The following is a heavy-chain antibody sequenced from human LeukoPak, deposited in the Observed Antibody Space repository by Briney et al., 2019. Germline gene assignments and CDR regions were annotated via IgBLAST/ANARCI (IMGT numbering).Heavy chain of an antibody. Sequence: GGSLRLSCAASGFTFSSYSMNWVRQAPGKGLEWVSSISSSSSYIYYADSVKGRFTISRDNAKNSLYLQMNSLRAEDTAVYYCAKASNYYGWGSYFGYWGQGTLVTVSS. CDR2: ISSSSSYI. J-gene: IGHJ4*02. CDR1: GFTFSSYS. CDR3: AKASNYYGWGSYFGY. V-gene: IGHV3-21*01. D-gene: IGHD3-10*01.